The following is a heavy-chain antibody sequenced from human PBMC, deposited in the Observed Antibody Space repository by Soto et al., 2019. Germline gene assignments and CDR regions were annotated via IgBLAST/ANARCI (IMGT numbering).Heavy chain of an antibody. V-gene: IGHV3-11*01. Sequence: QVHLVESGGGLVKPGGSLTLSCAASGFSFSDYYMSWVRQAPGKGPEWISYMSGSGGTLYYADSVKGRFTMSRDNAKNSLSLHMNTLRAEDTAVYYCARENCRGGSSYSFYYLYMDVWGKGTTVTVSS. CDR3: ARENCRGGSSYSFYYLYMDV. J-gene: IGHJ6*03. CDR2: MSGSGGTL. CDR1: GFSFSDYY. D-gene: IGHD2-15*01.